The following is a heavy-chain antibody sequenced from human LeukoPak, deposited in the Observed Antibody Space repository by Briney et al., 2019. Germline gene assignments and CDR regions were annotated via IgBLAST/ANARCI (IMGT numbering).Heavy chain of an antibody. CDR2: ISYDGSNK. D-gene: IGHD3-22*01. CDR3: AKGFSYYYDSGYDPDSY. CDR1: GFTFSSYG. J-gene: IGHJ4*02. V-gene: IGHV3-30*18. Sequence: GGSLRLSCAASGFTFSSYGMHWVRQAPGKGLEWVAVISYDGSNKYYADSVNVRFTISRDNSKNTLYLQMNSLRAEDTAVYYCAKGFSYYYDSGYDPDSYWGQGTLVTVSS.